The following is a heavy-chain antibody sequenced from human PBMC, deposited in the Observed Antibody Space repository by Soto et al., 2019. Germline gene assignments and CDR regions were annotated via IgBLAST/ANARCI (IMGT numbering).Heavy chain of an antibody. V-gene: IGHV1-8*01. CDR3: VRAPLDYYSADYFDN. CDR1: GYTFTEND. Sequence: ASVKVSCKTSGYTFTENDINWVRQAPGQGLEWMGWMNPNSGNTGYAQKFQGRVTMTRDNSITTAYMELSSLRSEDTAVYFCVRAPLDYYSADYFDNWGQGTLVTVSS. D-gene: IGHD2-21*01. CDR2: MNPNSGNT. J-gene: IGHJ4*02.